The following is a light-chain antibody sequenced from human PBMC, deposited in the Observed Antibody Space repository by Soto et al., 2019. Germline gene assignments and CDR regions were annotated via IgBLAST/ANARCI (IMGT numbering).Light chain of an antibody. CDR3: QQSYSTPLT. J-gene: IGKJ3*01. V-gene: IGKV1-39*01. CDR1: QSISSY. Sequence: DIQMTQSPSSLSASVGDRVTITCRASQSISSYLNWYQQKPGKAPKLLIYAASSLQSGVPSRFSGSGSGTEFTLTISSLQPEDFATYYCQQSYSTPLTFGPGTKFYIK. CDR2: AAS.